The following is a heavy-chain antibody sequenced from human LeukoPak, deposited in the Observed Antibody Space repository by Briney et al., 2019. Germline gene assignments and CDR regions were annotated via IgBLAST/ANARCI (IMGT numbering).Heavy chain of an antibody. D-gene: IGHD3-22*01. CDR1: GGTFSSYA. CDR2: IIPIFGTA. Sequence: SVKVSCKASGGTFSSYAISWVRQAPGQGLEWTGGIIPIFGTASYAQKFQGRVTITADESTSTAYMELSSLRSEDTAVYYCARVRYDSGGGSDGTYYYYGMDVWGQGTTVTVSS. V-gene: IGHV1-69*13. CDR3: ARVRYDSGGGSDGTYYYYGMDV. J-gene: IGHJ6*02.